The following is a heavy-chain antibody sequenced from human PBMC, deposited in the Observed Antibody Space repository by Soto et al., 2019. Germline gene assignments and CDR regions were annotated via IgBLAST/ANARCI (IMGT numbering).Heavy chain of an antibody. J-gene: IGHJ6*02. CDR3: ARVPTTVTTPGMDV. V-gene: IGHV3-74*01. CDR1: GFTFSSYW. Sequence: GWSLRLSCAASGFTFSSYWMHWVRQAPGEGLMWVSRINPDGSTTSYADSVKGRFTIPRDNAKNTLYLQMNSLRVEDTAVYYCARVPTTVTTPGMDVWGQGTTVTVSS. D-gene: IGHD4-4*01. CDR2: INPDGSTT.